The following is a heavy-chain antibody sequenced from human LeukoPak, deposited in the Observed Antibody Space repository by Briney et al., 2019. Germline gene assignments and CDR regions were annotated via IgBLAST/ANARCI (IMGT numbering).Heavy chain of an antibody. J-gene: IGHJ4*02. CDR2: ISGGGSST. V-gene: IGHV3-23*01. Sequence: GGSLRLSCAASGFTFSTYAMSWVRQAPGKGLEWVSAISGGGSSTYYADSVKGRFTISRDNSKNTLSLQMSSLRAEDTAVYYCAKLSSGSYYSPFDYWGQGTLVTVSS. CDR1: GFTFSTYA. CDR3: AKLSSGSYYSPFDY. D-gene: IGHD3-10*01.